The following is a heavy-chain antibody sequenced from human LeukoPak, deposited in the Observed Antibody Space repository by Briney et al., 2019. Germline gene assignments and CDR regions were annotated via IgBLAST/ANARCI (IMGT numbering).Heavy chain of an antibody. CDR2: IKSKADGGTT. Sequence: GESLRLSCAASGVTFSNAWMNWVRQAPGKGLEWIGRIKSKADGGTTDYAAPVKARFTNSRDNLRYTLYLQMNSVKTADADLFYCDTDSGNTPFCARYSGQATLVTVSS. J-gene: IGHJ4*02. D-gene: IGHD1/OR15-1a*01. CDR1: GVTFSNAW. V-gene: IGHV3-15*01. CDR3: DTDSGNTPFCARY.